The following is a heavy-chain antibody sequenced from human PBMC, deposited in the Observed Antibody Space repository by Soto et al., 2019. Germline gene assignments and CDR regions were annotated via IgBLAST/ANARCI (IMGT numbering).Heavy chain of an antibody. CDR2: IYYSGST. V-gene: IGHV4-59*01. J-gene: IGHJ4*02. D-gene: IGHD3-3*01. Sequence: PSETLSLTCTVSCGSISSYYWSWIRQPPGKGLEWIGYIYYSGSTNYNPSLKSRVTISVDTSKNQFSLKLSSVTAADTAVYYCARDQFGVALWGQGTLVTVSS. CDR1: CGSISSYY. CDR3: ARDQFGVAL.